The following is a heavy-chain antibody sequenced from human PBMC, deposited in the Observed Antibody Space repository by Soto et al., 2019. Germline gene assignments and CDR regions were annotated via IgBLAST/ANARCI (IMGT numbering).Heavy chain of an antibody. D-gene: IGHD1-1*01. J-gene: IGHJ5*02. CDR2: ISYDGSNK. CDR1: GFTFSSYA. Sequence: PGGSLRLSCAASGFTFSSYAMHWVRQAPGKGLEWVAVISYDGSNKYYADSVKGRFTISRDNSKNTLYLQMNSLRAEDTAVYYCAKSTTRAANPDRFDLWGQGTPVTVSS. V-gene: IGHV3-30-3*02. CDR3: AKSTTRAANPDRFDL.